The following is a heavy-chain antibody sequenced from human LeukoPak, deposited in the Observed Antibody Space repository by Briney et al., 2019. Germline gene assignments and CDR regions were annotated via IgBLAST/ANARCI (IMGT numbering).Heavy chain of an antibody. D-gene: IGHD3-10*01. CDR2: ISAYNGNT. V-gene: IGHV1-18*01. J-gene: IGHJ4*02. CDR3: ARDSFGVRGFDH. CDR1: GYTFTSYG. Sequence: ASVKVSCKASGYTFTSYGISWVRQAPGQGLEWMGWISAYNGNTNYAQKLQGRVTMTTDTSTSTAYMELRGLRSEDTAIYYCARDSFGVRGFDHWGQGTPVTVSS.